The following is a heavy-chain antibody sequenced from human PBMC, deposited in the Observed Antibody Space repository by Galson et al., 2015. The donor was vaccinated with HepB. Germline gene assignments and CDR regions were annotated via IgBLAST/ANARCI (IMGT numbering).Heavy chain of an antibody. V-gene: IGHV3-33*08. D-gene: IGHD5-18*01. CDR3: ARGRYSHAFDI. CDR1: GFTFSDYY. CDR2: IWYDGSNK. J-gene: IGHJ3*02. Sequence: SCAASGFTFSDYYMSWIRQAPGKGLEWVAVIWYDGSNKYYADSVKGRFTISRDNSKNTLYLQMNSLRAEDTAVYYCARGRYSHAFDIWGQGTMVTVSS.